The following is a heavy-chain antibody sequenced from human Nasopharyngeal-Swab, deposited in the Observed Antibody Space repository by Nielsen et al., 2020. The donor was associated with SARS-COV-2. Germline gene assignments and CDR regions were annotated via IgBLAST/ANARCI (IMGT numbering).Heavy chain of an antibody. CDR2: INSDGSRP. J-gene: IGHJ4*02. Sequence: GGSLRLSCAVSGFTFSNSWIHWVRQAPGKGLVWVSRINSDGSRPGYADSVKGRFTISRDNAKNTIYLQMNSLRAEDTAVYYCARDFDKTGDWGQGTLVTVSS. D-gene: IGHD7-27*01. CDR3: ARDFDKTGD. CDR1: GFTFSNSW. V-gene: IGHV3-74*01.